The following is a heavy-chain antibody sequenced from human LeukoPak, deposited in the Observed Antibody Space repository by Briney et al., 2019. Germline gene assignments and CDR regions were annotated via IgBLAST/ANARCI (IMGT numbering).Heavy chain of an antibody. J-gene: IGHJ6*03. D-gene: IGHD3/OR15-3a*01. CDR2: ISSSSSTI. V-gene: IGHV3-48*04. CDR1: GFTFSSYS. Sequence: PGGSLRLSCAASGFTFSSYSMNWVRQAPGKGLEWVSYISSSSSTIYYADSVKGRFTISRDNAKKSLYLQMNSLRAEDTAVYYCARDDYGFWTGSHYYYYYLDVWGKGTTVTVSS. CDR3: ARDDYGFWTGSHYYYYYLDV.